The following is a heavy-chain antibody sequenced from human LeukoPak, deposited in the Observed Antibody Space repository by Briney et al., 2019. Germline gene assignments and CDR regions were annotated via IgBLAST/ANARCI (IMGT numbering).Heavy chain of an antibody. CDR2: IYYSGST. J-gene: IGHJ6*03. V-gene: IGHV4-39*07. Sequence: PSETLSLTCTVSGGSISSSSYYWGWIRQPPGKGLEWIGSIYYSGSTYYHPSLKSRVTISVDTSKNQFSLKLSSVTAADTAVYYCARVYGSGGGYYYYMDVWGKGTTVTVSS. CDR3: ARVYGSGGGYYYYMDV. CDR1: GGSISSSSYY. D-gene: IGHD3-10*01.